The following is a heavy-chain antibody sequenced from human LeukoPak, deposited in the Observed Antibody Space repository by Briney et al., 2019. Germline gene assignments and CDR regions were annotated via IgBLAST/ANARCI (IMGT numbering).Heavy chain of an antibody. CDR3: ARELEDIVKGAFDI. V-gene: IGHV4-59*01. J-gene: IGHJ3*02. CDR2: IYYSGST. D-gene: IGHD2-15*01. Sequence: SETLSLTCTVSGGSISSYYWSWIRQPPGKGLEWIGYIYYSGSTNYNPSLKSRVTISVDTSKNQFSLKLSSVTAADTAVYYCARELEDIVKGAFDIWGQGTMVTVSS. CDR1: GGSISSYY.